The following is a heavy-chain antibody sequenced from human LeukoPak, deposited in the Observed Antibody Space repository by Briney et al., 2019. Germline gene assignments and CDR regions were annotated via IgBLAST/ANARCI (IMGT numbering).Heavy chain of an antibody. CDR1: GYTLTELS. D-gene: IGHD3-3*01. V-gene: IGHV1-24*01. CDR3: ATRRYDFWSGYRRDWFDP. CDR2: FDPEDGET. J-gene: IGHJ5*02. Sequence: ASVKVSCKVSGYTLTELSMHWVRQAPGKGLEWMGGFDPEDGETIYAQKFQGRVTMTEDTSTDTAYMELSSLRSEGTAVYYCATRRYDFWSGYRRDWFDPWGQGTLVTVSS.